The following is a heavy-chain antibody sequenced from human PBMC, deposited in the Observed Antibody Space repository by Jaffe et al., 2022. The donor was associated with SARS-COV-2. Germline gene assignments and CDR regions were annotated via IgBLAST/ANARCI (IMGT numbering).Heavy chain of an antibody. CDR2: INHSGST. Sequence: QVQLQQWGAGLLKPSETLSLTCAVYGGSFSGYYWSWIRQPPGKGLEWIGEINHSGSTNYNPSLKSRVTISVDTSKNQFSLKLSSVTAADTAVYYCARGGGYSYGYGDYYYYMDVWGKGTTVTVSS. D-gene: IGHD5-18*01. CDR3: ARGGGYSYGYGDYYYYMDV. CDR1: GGSFSGYY. V-gene: IGHV4-34*01. J-gene: IGHJ6*03.